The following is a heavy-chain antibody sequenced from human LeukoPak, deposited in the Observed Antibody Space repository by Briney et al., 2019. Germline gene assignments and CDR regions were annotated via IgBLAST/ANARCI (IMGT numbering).Heavy chain of an antibody. CDR2: ISSSSSYI. CDR1: GLTFSSYS. J-gene: IGHJ4*02. V-gene: IGHV3-21*01. CDR3: ARGGVVKVVVIPDFDY. Sequence: PGGALRLSCAASGLTFSSYSMNWVRQVPGKGLEWVSSISSSSSYIYYAHSVKGRFTISRDNAKNSLHLQMNNLRAEDTAVYYCARGGVVKVVVIPDFDYWGQGTLVTVSS. D-gene: IGHD3-22*01.